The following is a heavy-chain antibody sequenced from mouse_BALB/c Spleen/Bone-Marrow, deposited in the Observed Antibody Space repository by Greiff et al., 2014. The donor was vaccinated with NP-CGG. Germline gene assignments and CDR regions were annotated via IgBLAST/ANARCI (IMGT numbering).Heavy chain of an antibody. J-gene: IGHJ2*01. D-gene: IGHD1-1*01. CDR3: ARSDYGSRGGYFDY. CDR1: GYTFTDYA. CDR2: ISTYSGNT. Sequence: VKLQESGPELVRPGVSVKISCKGSGYTFTDYAMHWVKQSHAKSLEWIGVISTYSGNTNYNQKFKGKATMTVDKSSSTAYMELARLTSEDSAIYYCARSDYGSRGGYFDYWGQGTTLIVSS. V-gene: IGHV1-67*01.